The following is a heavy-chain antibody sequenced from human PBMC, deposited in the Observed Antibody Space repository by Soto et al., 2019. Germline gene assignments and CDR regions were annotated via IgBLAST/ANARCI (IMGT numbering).Heavy chain of an antibody. CDR1: GFTFSSYE. CDR2: ISSSGSTI. J-gene: IGHJ5*02. Sequence: GASLRPSCAASGFTFSSYEMNWVRQAPGKGLERVSYISSSGSTIYYADSVKGRFTVSRDNSGNTLHLQMDSLRPEDTAFYYCARASYFSEKTAYYAKSFKWFDPWGQGTLVTVSS. D-gene: IGHD3-9*01. V-gene: IGHV3-48*03. CDR3: ARASYFSEKTAYYAKSFKWFDP.